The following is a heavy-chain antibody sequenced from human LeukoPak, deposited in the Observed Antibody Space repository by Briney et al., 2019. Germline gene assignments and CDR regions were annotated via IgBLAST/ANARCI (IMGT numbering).Heavy chain of an antibody. CDR2: ISGSGGST. V-gene: IGHV3-23*01. J-gene: IGHJ4*02. CDR3: ATLREVRGYPFDY. CDR1: GFTFSSYA. D-gene: IGHD3-10*01. Sequence: PGGSLRLSCAASGFTFSSYAMSWVRQPPGKGREWVSAISGSGGSTYYADSVKGRFTISRDNSKNTLYLQMNSLRAEDTAVYYCATLREVRGYPFDYWGQGTLVTVSS.